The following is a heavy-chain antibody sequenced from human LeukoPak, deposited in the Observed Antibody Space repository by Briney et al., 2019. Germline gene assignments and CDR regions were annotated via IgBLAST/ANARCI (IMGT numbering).Heavy chain of an antibody. CDR1: GGTFSSYA. J-gene: IGHJ4*02. D-gene: IGHD3-3*01. CDR3: AKDHSDFWSGYSPD. Sequence: GASVKVSCKASGGTFSSYAISWVRQAPGQGLEWMGGIIPIFGTANYAQKFQGRVTITADESTSTAYMELSSLRSEDTAVYYCAKDHSDFWSGYSPDWGQGTLVTVSS. CDR2: IIPIFGTA. V-gene: IGHV1-69*13.